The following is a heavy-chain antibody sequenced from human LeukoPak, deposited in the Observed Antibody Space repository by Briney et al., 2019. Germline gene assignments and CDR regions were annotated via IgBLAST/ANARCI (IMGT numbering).Heavy chain of an antibody. J-gene: IGHJ4*02. Sequence: SETMSLTCTVSGGSISSHYWSWIRQPPGKGLEWIGYIYYSGSTNYNPSLKSRVTISVDTSKNQFSLKPSSVTAADTAVYYCARGGSVGYSYGYYYFDYWGQGTLVTVSS. D-gene: IGHD5-18*01. CDR2: IYYSGST. CDR1: GGSISSHY. V-gene: IGHV4-59*11. CDR3: ARGGSVGYSYGYYYFDY.